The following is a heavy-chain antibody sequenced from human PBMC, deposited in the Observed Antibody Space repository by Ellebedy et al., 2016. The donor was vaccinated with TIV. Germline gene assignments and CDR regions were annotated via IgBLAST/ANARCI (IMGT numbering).Heavy chain of an antibody. D-gene: IGHD3-22*01. CDR3: AREGDYYDSSGYFDS. Sequence: SETLSLTCTVSGGSVSSGSYYWSWIRQPPGKGLEWIGYIYYSGSTNYNPSLKSRVTISAHTSKNQFSLRLSSVTAADTAVYYCAREGDYYDSSGYFDSWGLGTLVTVSS. V-gene: IGHV4-61*01. CDR1: GGSVSSGSYY. CDR2: IYYSGST. J-gene: IGHJ5*01.